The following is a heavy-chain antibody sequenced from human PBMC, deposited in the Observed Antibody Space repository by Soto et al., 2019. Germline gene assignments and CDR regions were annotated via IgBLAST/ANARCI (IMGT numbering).Heavy chain of an antibody. J-gene: IGHJ4*02. CDR1: GVTFFSSF. CDR3: ARYFRGSGRYFFDY. D-gene: IGHD6-19*01. CDR2: INQDGGGT. Sequence: PGGSLRLSCVASGVTFFSSFMGWVRQAPGKGRQWVANINQDGGGTYYVDSVEGRFTISRDNAKDSLYLQMSSLRGEDTAVYYCARYFRGSGRYFFDYWGQGTLVTVSS. V-gene: IGHV3-7*03.